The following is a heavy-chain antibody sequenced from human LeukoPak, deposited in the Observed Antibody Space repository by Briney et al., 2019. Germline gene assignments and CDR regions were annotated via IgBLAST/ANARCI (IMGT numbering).Heavy chain of an antibody. J-gene: IGHJ4*02. V-gene: IGHV3-30*04. CDR1: GFTFSSYA. CDR2: ISYDGSNK. D-gene: IGHD3-10*01. Sequence: PGGSLRLSCAASGFTFSSYAMHWVRLAPGKGLEWVAVISYDGSNKYYADSVKGRFTISRDDSKNTLYLQMNSLRAEDTAVYYCARGGSGSSTSYFDYWGQGTLVTVSS. CDR3: ARGGSGSSTSYFDY.